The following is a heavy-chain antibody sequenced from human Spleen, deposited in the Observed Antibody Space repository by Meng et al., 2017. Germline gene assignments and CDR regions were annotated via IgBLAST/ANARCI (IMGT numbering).Heavy chain of an antibody. CDR2: LGAHDGDT. J-gene: IGHJ4*02. D-gene: IGHD3-10*01. Sequence: QVHPVQSGPEGKKPWASVKVSCKASDYTFTGYGVSWVRQAPGQGLEWMAWLGAHDGDTSHAPKFQGRVTVSADRPTATAYMELRSLRSDDTAVYYCARGTPGRSYSDYWGQGTLVTVSS. V-gene: IGHV1-18*01. CDR1: DYTFTGYG. CDR3: ARGTPGRSYSDY.